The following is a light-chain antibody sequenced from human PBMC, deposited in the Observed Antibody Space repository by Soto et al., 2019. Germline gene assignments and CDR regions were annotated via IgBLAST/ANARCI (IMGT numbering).Light chain of an antibody. CDR2: EVN. Sequence: QSALTQPPSASGSPGESVTISCTGTSSDVGGYNFVSWYQQRPGKAPKLMIYEVNKRPSGVPDRFSGSKSGNTASLTVSGLQADDEADYYCASHAGSINLIFGGGTKLTVL. J-gene: IGLJ2*01. CDR1: SSDVGGYNF. V-gene: IGLV2-8*01. CDR3: ASHAGSINLI.